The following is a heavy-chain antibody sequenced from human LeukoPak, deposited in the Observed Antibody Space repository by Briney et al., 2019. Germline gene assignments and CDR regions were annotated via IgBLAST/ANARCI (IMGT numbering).Heavy chain of an antibody. D-gene: IGHD1-26*01. V-gene: IGHV5-51*01. CDR3: ARRGAGPSEDAFDI. J-gene: IGHJ3*02. CDR2: IYPGDSDT. Sequence: GESLKISCKGSGYSFSTYWIGWVRQMPGKGLEWMGIIYPGDSDTKYSPSFQGQVTVSADKSISTAYLQWSSLKASDTAMYYCARRGAGPSEDAFDIWGQGTMVTVSS. CDR1: GYSFSTYW.